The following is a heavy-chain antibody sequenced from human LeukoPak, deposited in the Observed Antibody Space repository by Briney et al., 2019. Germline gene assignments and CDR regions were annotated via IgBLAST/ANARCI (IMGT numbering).Heavy chain of an antibody. D-gene: IGHD2-15*01. V-gene: IGHV4-4*07. CDR3: AREETTRSQRAFDY. J-gene: IGHJ4*02. Sequence: SETLSLTCSVSNGPISNYCWSCIRPPAGKGLEWRGRIHTSGTTNYSPSLKSRLTMSVDTSKNQFSLELTSVTAADTAVYYCAREETTRSQRAFDYWGQGSLVTVSS. CDR2: IHTSGTT. CDR1: NGPISNYC.